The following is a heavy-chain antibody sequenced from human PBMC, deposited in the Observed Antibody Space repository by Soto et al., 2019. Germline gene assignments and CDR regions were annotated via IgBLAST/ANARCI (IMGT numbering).Heavy chain of an antibody. CDR1: GYSFASYW. CDR3: ARSRSFGLGFFYDAMDV. V-gene: IGHV5-51*01. Sequence: PGESLKISCQGSGYSFASYWIAWVRQMPGKDLEGMGIIYPGDSDTRYSPSFQGQVTISADKSLRTAYLQWTSLKASDTAMYYCARSRSFGLGFFYDAMDVWGQGTTVTVSS. CDR2: IYPGDSDT. D-gene: IGHD3-16*01. J-gene: IGHJ6*02.